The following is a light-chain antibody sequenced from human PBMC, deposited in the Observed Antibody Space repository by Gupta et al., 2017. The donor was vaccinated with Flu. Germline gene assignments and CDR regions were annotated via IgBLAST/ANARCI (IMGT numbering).Light chain of an antibody. CDR1: QSVLYSSNNNDY. Sequence: DIVMTQSPDSLAVSLAERAAINCKSSQSVLYSSNNNDYLDWYQQKPGQSPRLVVYWAFNRESGVPDRFSGTGAGTDLTLTIRSVQAEDAATYYCQQYYSLPWTFGQGTKVEI. CDR3: QQYYSLPWT. J-gene: IGKJ1*01. CDR2: WAF. V-gene: IGKV4-1*01.